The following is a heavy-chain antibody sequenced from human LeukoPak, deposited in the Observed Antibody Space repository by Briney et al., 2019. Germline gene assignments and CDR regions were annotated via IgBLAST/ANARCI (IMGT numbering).Heavy chain of an antibody. J-gene: IGHJ5*02. V-gene: IGHV5-51*01. CDR1: GCSFTSYW. D-gene: IGHD6-13*01. CDR3: ARHRQPGIAAAGTIGFDP. Sequence: GESLKISCKGSGCSFTSYWIGWVRQMPGKGLEWMGIIYPGDSDTRYSPSFQGQVTISADKSISTAYLQWSSLKASDTAMYYCARHRQPGIAAAGTIGFDPWGQGTLVTVSS. CDR2: IYPGDSDT.